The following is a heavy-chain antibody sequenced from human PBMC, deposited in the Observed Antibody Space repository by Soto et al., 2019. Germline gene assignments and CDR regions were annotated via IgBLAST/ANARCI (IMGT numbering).Heavy chain of an antibody. CDR2: INPDGSTT. Sequence: GGSLRLSCAASGFTLSRSWVHWVRQVPGKGLVWVSRINPDGSTTNYADSVKGRFTVSRDNAKNTVYLHMNSLRAEDTAVYYCTRDTTGPDDHWGQGTLVTVSS. CDR1: GFTLSRSW. V-gene: IGHV3-74*01. CDR3: TRDTTGPDDH. D-gene: IGHD1-1*01. J-gene: IGHJ4*02.